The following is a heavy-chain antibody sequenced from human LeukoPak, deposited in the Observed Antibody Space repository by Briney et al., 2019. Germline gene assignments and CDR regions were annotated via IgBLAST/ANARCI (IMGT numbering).Heavy chain of an antibody. CDR1: GGSISSSSYY. CDR3: ARHYYDSSGYHNYYYYYMDV. V-gene: IGHV4-39*01. J-gene: IGHJ6*03. D-gene: IGHD3-22*01. CDR2: IYYSGST. Sequence: SETLSLTCTVSGGSISSSSYYWGWIRQPPGKGLEWIGSIYYSGSTYYNPSLKSRVTISVDTSKNQFSLKLSSVTAADTAVYYCARHYYDSSGYHNYYYYYMDVWGKGTTVTISS.